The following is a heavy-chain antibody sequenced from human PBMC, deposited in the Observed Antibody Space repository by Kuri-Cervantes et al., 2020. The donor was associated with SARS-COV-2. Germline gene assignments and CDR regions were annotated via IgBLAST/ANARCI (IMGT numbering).Heavy chain of an antibody. CDR3: ATEVGDY. CDR2: MNPNSGYT. D-gene: IGHD1-26*01. CDR1: GYTFTSYD. Sequence: ASVKVSCKASGYTFTSYDITWVRQATGQGLEWMGWMNPNSGYTGYAQKFQGRVTLTRNTSISTAYMELNSPTSEDTAVYYCATEVGDYWGQGTLVTVSS. J-gene: IGHJ4*02. V-gene: IGHV1-8*03.